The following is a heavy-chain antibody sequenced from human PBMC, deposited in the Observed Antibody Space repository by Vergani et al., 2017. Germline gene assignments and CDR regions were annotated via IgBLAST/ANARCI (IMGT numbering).Heavy chain of an antibody. V-gene: IGHV4-34*01. D-gene: IGHD5-18*01. CDR2: INHSGST. CDR3: ARGGYSYGYYY. J-gene: IGHJ4*02. CDR1: GGSFSGYY. Sequence: QVQLQQWGAGLLKPSETLSLTCAVSGGSFSGYYWSWIRQPPGKGLEWIGEINHSGSTNYNPSLKSRVTISVDTSKNQFSLKLSSVTAADTAVYYCARGGYSYGYYYWGQGTLVTVSS.